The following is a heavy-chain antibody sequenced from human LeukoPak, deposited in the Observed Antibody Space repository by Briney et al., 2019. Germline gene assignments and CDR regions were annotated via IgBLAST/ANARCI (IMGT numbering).Heavy chain of an antibody. CDR3: ARASNTVKDH. CDR1: GGSISSGHYN. CDR2: IFYSGST. J-gene: IGHJ4*02. V-gene: IGHV4-30-4*01. D-gene: IGHD4-17*01. Sequence: SQTLSLTCTVSGGSISSGHYNWTWIRQPPGKGLEWIGHIFYSGSTYYTPSLKSRVTISVDTSKNQFSLKLSSVTAADTAVYYCARASNTVKDHWGQGTLVTVSS.